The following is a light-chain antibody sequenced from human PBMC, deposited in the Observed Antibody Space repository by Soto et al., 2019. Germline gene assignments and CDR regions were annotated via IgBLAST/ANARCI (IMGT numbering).Light chain of an antibody. CDR1: SSNIGSYT. CDR2: TNN. J-gene: IGLJ1*01. V-gene: IGLV1-44*01. CDR3: CSYAGTYSYV. Sequence: QSVLTQPPSASGTPGQRVTISCSGSSSNIGSYTVNWYQDLPGAAPKVLIYTNNRRPSGVPDRFSGSKSGTSASLAISGLQSEDEADYYCCSYAGTYSYVFGTGTQLTVL.